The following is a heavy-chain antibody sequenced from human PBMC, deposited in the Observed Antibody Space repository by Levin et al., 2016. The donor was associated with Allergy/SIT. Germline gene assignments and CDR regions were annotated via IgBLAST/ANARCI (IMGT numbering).Heavy chain of an antibody. V-gene: IGHV3-74*01. J-gene: IGHJ5*02. D-gene: IGHD1-26*01. CDR3: GRDLSGSDDH. Sequence: GGSLRLSCATSGINFRYYAMSWVRQAPGKGLVWVARTNEYGDITSYADSVKGRFTISRDNAKNTLYLQMKSLGAEDTAVYYCGRDLSGSDDHWGQGTLVTVSS. CDR2: TNEYGDIT. CDR1: GINFRYYA.